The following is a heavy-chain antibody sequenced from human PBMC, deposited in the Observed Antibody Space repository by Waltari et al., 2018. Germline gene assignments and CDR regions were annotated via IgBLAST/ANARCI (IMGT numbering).Heavy chain of an antibody. CDR2: INHGGST. Sequence: QVQLQQWGAGLLKPSETLSLTCAVYGGSFSGYYWSWIRQPPGKGLEWIGEINHGGSTNYNPSLKGGCSISVDTSKNQFSLKRSCVTAAETAGYYCARVGVRGVIITARVNYFDYWGQGTLVTVSS. CDR3: ARVGVRGVIITARVNYFDY. D-gene: IGHD3-10*01. J-gene: IGHJ4*02. V-gene: IGHV4-34*01. CDR1: GGSFSGYY.